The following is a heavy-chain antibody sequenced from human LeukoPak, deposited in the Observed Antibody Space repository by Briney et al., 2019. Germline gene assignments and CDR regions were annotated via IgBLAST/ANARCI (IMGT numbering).Heavy chain of an antibody. J-gene: IGHJ4*02. CDR1: GFTFSSYG. Sequence: SGGSLRLSCAASGFTFSSYGMHWVRQAPGKGLEWVAVISYDGSNKYYADSVKGRFTISRDNSKNTLYLQMNSLRAEDTAVYYCAKFLYDYVWGSYPPEYWGQGTLVTVSS. CDR3: AKFLYDYVWGSYPPEY. CDR2: ISYDGSNK. V-gene: IGHV3-30*18. D-gene: IGHD3-16*02.